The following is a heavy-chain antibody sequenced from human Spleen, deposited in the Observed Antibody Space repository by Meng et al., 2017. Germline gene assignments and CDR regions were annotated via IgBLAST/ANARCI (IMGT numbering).Heavy chain of an antibody. V-gene: IGHV1-2*06. D-gene: IGHD6-19*01. Sequence: QVLLGQSGAEVKKPGSSVKVSCKAAGYTFPDYWLHWVRRAPGQGFEWRGRINPKRGAPHYAQRFQGRVTMTGATSISTAYMELSSLRSEDTAVYYCARGTTPAGDYWGQGTLVTVSS. CDR1: GYTFPDYW. CDR3: ARGTTPAGDY. CDR2: INPKRGAP. J-gene: IGHJ4*02.